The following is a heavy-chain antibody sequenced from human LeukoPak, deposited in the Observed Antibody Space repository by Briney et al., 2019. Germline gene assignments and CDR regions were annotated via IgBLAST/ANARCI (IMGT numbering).Heavy chain of an antibody. J-gene: IGHJ2*01. V-gene: IGHV4-31*03. CDR3: ARDLRRWYFDL. Sequence: SETLSLTCTVSGGSISSGGYYWSWIRQHPGKSLEWIGYIYYSGSTYYNPSLKSRVTISVDTSKNQFSLKLSSVTAADTAVYYCARDLRRWYFDLWGRGTLVTVSS. CDR1: GGSISSGGYY. CDR2: IYYSGST.